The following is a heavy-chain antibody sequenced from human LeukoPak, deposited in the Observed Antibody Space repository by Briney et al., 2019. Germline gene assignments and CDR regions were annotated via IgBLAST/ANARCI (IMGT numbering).Heavy chain of an antibody. CDR3: ARVRYGGTGHFGY. CDR2: IYYSGST. D-gene: IGHD4-23*01. V-gene: IGHV4-59*01. J-gene: IGHJ4*02. CDR1: GGSISSYY. Sequence: PSETLSLTCTFSGGSISSYYWSWIRQPPGKGLEWIGYIYYSGSTNYNPSLKSRVTISVDTSKNQFSLKLSSVTAADTAVYYCARVRYGGTGHFGYWGQGTLLTVSS.